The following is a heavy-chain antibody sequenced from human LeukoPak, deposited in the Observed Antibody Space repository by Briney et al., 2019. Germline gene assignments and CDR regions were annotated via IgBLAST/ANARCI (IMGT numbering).Heavy chain of an antibody. J-gene: IGHJ5*02. CDR1: GGSISSGDYY. Sequence: SETLSLTCTVSGGSISSGDYYWSWIRQPPGKGLEWIGYIYYSGSTYYNPSLKSRVTISVDTSKNQFSLKLSSVTAADTAVYYCAKRGTYYYDSSINWFDPWGQGTLVTVSS. CDR2: IYYSGST. V-gene: IGHV4-30-4*01. CDR3: AKRGTYYYDSSINWFDP. D-gene: IGHD3-22*01.